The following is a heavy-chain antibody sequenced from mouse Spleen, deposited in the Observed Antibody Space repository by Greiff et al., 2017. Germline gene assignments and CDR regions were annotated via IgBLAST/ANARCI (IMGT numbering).Heavy chain of an antibody. CDR3: TTAFLLLRS. Sequence: EVQLQESGAELVRPGASVKLSCTASGFNIKDDYMHWVKQRPEQGLEWIGWIDPENGDTEYASKFQGKATITADTSSNTAYLQLSSLTSEDTAVYYCTTAFLLLRSWGQGTTLTVSS. CDR2: IDPENGDT. D-gene: IGHD1-1*01. J-gene: IGHJ2*01. CDR1: GFNIKDDY. V-gene: IGHV14-4*01.